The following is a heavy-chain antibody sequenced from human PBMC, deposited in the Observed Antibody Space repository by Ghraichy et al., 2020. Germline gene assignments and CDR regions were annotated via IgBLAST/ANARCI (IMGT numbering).Heavy chain of an antibody. Sequence: GSLRLSCAASGFTFSNYWMSWVRQAPGKGLEWVANMNQAGSEKFYVDSLKGRFTISRENAKNSLYLEINSLRAEDTAIYYCARDTWGYFDHWGQGTLVTVSS. D-gene: IGHD3-16*01. J-gene: IGHJ4*02. CDR3: ARDTWGYFDH. CDR1: GFTFSNYW. V-gene: IGHV3-7*01. CDR2: MNQAGSEK.